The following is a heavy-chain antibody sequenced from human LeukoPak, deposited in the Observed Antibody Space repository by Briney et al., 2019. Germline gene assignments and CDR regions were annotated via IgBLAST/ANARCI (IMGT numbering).Heavy chain of an antibody. D-gene: IGHD3-10*01. CDR3: ANLYYYGSGSSRPLGY. V-gene: IGHV3-30*02. CDR1: GFTFSTYG. J-gene: IGHJ4*02. Sequence: GGSLRLSCAASGFTFSTYGMHWVRQAPGKGLEWVAFIRYDESYKYYADSVKGRFTISRDNSKNSLYLQMNSLRAEDTALYYCANLYYYGSGSSRPLGYWGQGTLVTVSS. CDR2: IRYDESYK.